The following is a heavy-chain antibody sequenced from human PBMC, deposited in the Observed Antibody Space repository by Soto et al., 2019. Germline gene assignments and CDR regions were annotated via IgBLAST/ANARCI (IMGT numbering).Heavy chain of an antibody. CDR2: INHSGST. Sequence: SETLSLTCAVYGGSFCGYDGSWIRTPPGKGLEWIGEINHSGSTNYNPPLKSRVTISVDTSKNQFSLKLSSVTAADTAVYYCARGPMVRGVILPARPYYYYMDVWGKGTTVTVSS. CDR1: GGSFCGYD. D-gene: IGHD3-10*01. J-gene: IGHJ6*03. CDR3: ARGPMVRGVILPARPYYYYMDV. V-gene: IGHV4-34*01.